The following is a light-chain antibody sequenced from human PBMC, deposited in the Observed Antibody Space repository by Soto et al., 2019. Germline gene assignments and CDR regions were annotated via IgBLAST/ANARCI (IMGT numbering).Light chain of an antibody. CDR1: SSNIGAGYD. J-gene: IGLJ3*02. Sequence: SVLTQPPSVSGAPGQRVTISCTGSSSNIGAGYDVHWYQQLPGTAPKLLIYGNSNRPSGVPDRFSGSKSGTSASLAITGLQAEDEAVYYCQSYDSSLSAVFGGGTKLTVL. CDR3: QSYDSSLSAV. V-gene: IGLV1-40*01. CDR2: GNS.